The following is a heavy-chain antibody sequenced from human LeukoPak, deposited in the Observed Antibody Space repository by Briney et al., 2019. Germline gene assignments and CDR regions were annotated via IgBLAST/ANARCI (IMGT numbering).Heavy chain of an antibody. V-gene: IGHV4-59*01. D-gene: IGHD5-18*01. Sequence: SSETLSLTCTVSGGSISSYYWNWIRQPPGKGLEWIGYIYYTENTNYNPSLKSRVTIPVDTSKSQFSLKLCSVTTADTAVYYCAGDSYGFDYWGQGILVTVSS. CDR1: GGSISSYY. CDR2: IYYTENT. CDR3: AGDSYGFDY. J-gene: IGHJ4*02.